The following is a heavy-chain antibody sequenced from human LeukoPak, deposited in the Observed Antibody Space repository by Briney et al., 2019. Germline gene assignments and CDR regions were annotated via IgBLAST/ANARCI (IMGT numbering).Heavy chain of an antibody. CDR3: ARDPNYYDSSGD. J-gene: IGHJ4*02. V-gene: IGHV3-66*02. CDR1: GFTVSSNY. D-gene: IGHD3-22*01. Sequence: GGSPRLSCAASGFTVSSNYMSWVRQAPGKGLEWVSVIYSGGSTYYADSVKGRFTISRDNSKNTLYLQMNSLRAEDTAVYYCARDPNYYDSSGDWGQGTLVTVSS. CDR2: IYSGGST.